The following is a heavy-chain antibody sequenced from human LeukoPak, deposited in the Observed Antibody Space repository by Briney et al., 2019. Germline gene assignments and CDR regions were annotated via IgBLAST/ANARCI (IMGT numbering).Heavy chain of an antibody. CDR3: ARKYYYGSGSLDY. CDR1: GDSISSGGYY. CDR2: IYYSGST. D-gene: IGHD3-10*01. V-gene: IGHV4-30-4*08. J-gene: IGHJ4*02. Sequence: SETLSLTCTVSGDSISSGGYYWSWIRQHPGKGLEWIGYIYYSGSTYYNPSLQSRTTISVDTSRNQFSLKVTSVTAADTAVYYCARKYYYGSGSLDYWGQGTLVTVSP.